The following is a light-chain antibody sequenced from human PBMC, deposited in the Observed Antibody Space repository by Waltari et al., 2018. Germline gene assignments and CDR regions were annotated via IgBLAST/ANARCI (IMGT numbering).Light chain of an antibody. CDR3: SSYRSSNTRV. V-gene: IGLV2-14*03. CDR1: SSDVGSYNY. J-gene: IGLJ3*02. Sequence: QSALTQAASVSGSPGQPITISCTGTSSDVGSYNYLSWYQQHPGKAPNLLIYDVSNRPSGVSNRFSGSKSGNTASLTISGLQAEDEADYYCSSYRSSNTRVFGGGTKLTVL. CDR2: DVS.